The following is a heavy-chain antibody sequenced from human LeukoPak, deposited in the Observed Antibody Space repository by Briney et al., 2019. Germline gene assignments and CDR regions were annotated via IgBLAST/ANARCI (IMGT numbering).Heavy chain of an antibody. CDR1: GFTFSSYS. CDR2: ISSSGSTI. CDR3: ARDMQSGGNLGAFDI. D-gene: IGHD4-23*01. Sequence: PGGSLRLSCAASGFTFSSYSMNWVRQAPGKGLEWVSYISSSGSTIYYADSVKGRFTISRDNAKNSLYLQMNSLRAEDTAVYYCARDMQSGGNLGAFDIWGQGTMVTVSS. J-gene: IGHJ3*02. V-gene: IGHV3-48*04.